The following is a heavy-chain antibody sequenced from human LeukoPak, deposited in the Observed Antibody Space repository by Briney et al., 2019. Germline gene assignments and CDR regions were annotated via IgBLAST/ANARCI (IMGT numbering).Heavy chain of an antibody. V-gene: IGHV3-30*02. CDR3: AKKPYGSGSYPDDAFDI. CDR1: GFTFSSYG. Sequence: GGSLRLSCAASGFTFSSYGMHWVRQAPGKGLEWVAFIRYDGSNKCYADSVKGRFTISRDNSKNTLYLQMNSLRAEDTAVYYCAKKPYGSGSYPDDAFDIWGQGTMVTVSS. J-gene: IGHJ3*02. CDR2: IRYDGSNK. D-gene: IGHD3-10*01.